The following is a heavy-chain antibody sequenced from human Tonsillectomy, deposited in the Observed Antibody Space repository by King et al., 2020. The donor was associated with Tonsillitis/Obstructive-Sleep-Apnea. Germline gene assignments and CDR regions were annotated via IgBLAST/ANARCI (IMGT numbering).Heavy chain of an antibody. D-gene: IGHD3-3*01. CDR3: AGGVPLFGVVRPLDD. J-gene: IGHJ4*02. CDR1: RFIFSDYT. CDR2: ITGSSDYI. Sequence: VQLVESGGGLVKPGGSLSLSCAASRFIFSDYTINWVRQAPGKGLEWVSCITGSSDYIYYADSVRGRLTISRHNAKNFVDLQMNSLGCEDTAVYYCAGGVPLFGVVRPLDDWGQGTLVTVSS. V-gene: IGHV3-21*01.